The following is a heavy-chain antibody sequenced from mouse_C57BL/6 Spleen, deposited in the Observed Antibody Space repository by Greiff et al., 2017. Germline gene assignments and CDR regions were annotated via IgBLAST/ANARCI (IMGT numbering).Heavy chain of an antibody. J-gene: IGHJ1*03. D-gene: IGHD1-1*01. CDR1: GYTFTSYW. Sequence: QVQLQQPGAELVRPGSSVKLSCKASGYTFTSYWMHWVKQRPIQGLEWIGNIDPSDSETHYNQKFKDKATLTVDKSSSTAYMQLSSLTSEDSAVYYCARSWYYGSSYDWYLDVRCTGTTVTVSS. CDR3: ARSWYYGSSYDWYLDV. CDR2: IDPSDSET. V-gene: IGHV1-52*01.